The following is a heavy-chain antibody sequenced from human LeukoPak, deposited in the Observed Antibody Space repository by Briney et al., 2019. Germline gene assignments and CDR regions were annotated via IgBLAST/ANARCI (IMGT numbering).Heavy chain of an antibody. V-gene: IGHV3-11*01. CDR1: GFIFSDYY. Sequence: GGSLRLSCAASGFIFSDYYMSWIRQAPGKGLEWVSYISSSGSTIYYADSVKGRFTISRDNAKNSLYLQMNSLRAEDTAVYYCARDRRQWQVRFNEFDYWGQGTLVTVSS. CDR3: ARDRRQWQVRFNEFDY. J-gene: IGHJ4*02. D-gene: IGHD6-19*01. CDR2: ISSSGSTI.